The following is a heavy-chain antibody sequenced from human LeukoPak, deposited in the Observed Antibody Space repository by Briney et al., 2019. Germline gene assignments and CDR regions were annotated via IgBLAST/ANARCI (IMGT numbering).Heavy chain of an antibody. CDR2: ISYDGSNK. CDR1: GFTFSSYA. CDR3: ASGVKLY. Sequence: PGRSLRLSCAASGFTFSSYAMHWVRQAPGKGLEWVAVISYDGSNKYYADSVKGRFTISRDNSKNTLYLQMNSLRAEDTAVYYCASGVKLYWGQGTLVTVSS. D-gene: IGHD2-21*01. V-gene: IGHV3-30*04. J-gene: IGHJ4*02.